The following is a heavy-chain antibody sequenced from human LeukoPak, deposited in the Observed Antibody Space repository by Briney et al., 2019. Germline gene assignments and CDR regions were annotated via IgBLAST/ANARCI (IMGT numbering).Heavy chain of an antibody. CDR2: FHLDGRT. CDR3: AREGGFYRPLDY. CDR1: GGSVINTNW. V-gene: IGHV4-4*02. J-gene: IGHJ4*02. Sequence: SETLSLTCGVSGGSVINTNWWTWVRQPPGKGLEWFGEFHLDGRTNYNPSLESRLTMSVDVSENQVSLKLTSVTAADTAVYYCAREGGFYRPLDYSGQGTLVTVSS. D-gene: IGHD3-3*01.